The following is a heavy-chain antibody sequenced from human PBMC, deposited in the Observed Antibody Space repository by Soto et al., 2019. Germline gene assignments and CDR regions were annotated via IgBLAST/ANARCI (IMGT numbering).Heavy chain of an antibody. Sequence: GGSLRLSCEASGFSFRNYWMNWVRQAPGKGLGWVVNINQDGSEKHYVDSVKGRFTVSRGNAKSSLYLQMDSLRAEDTAVYYCARGTPTPGIDSWGQGTLVTVSS. CDR1: GFSFRNYW. CDR2: INQDGSEK. CDR3: ARGTPTPGIDS. D-gene: IGHD1-26*01. V-gene: IGHV3-7*03. J-gene: IGHJ4*02.